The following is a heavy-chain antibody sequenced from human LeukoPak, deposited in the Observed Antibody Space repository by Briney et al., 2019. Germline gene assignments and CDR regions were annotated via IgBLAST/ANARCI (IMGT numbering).Heavy chain of an antibody. CDR1: GGSFSGYY. V-gene: IGHV4-34*01. CDR2: INHSGST. D-gene: IGHD6-19*01. Sequence: SETLSLTCAVYGGSFSGYYWSWIRQPPGKGLEWIGEINHSGSTNYNPSLKSRVTISVDTSKNQFSLKLSSVTAADTAVYYCARDRASSGWYGSYYYYYGMDVWGQGTTVTVSS. CDR3: ARDRASSGWYGSYYYYYGMDV. J-gene: IGHJ6*02.